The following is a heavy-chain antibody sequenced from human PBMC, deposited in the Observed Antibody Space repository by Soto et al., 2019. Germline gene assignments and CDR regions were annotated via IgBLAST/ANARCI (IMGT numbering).Heavy chain of an antibody. CDR1: GYSISSCYY. V-gene: IGHV4-38-2*01. J-gene: IGHJ3*02. CDR3: ARAAGGGYCSGGSCYSRAFEI. Sequence: SETLSLTCAVSGYSISSCYYWGWIRQPPGKGLEWIGSIYHSGSTYYNPSLKSRVTISVDTSKNQFSLKLSSVTAADTAVYYCARAAGGGYCSGGSCYSRAFEIWGQGTMVTVSS. CDR2: IYHSGST. D-gene: IGHD2-15*01.